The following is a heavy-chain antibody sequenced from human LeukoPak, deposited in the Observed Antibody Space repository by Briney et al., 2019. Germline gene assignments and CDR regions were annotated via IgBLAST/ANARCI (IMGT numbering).Heavy chain of an antibody. CDR1: GFTFSSYA. V-gene: IGHV3-23*01. CDR2: ISGSGGST. J-gene: IGHJ6*02. CDR3: AKGLIAVAGTASGMDV. D-gene: IGHD6-19*01. Sequence: GGSLRLSCAASGFTFSSYAMSWVRQAPGKGLEWVSAISGSGGSTYYADSVKGRFTISRDNSKNTLYLQMNSLRAEDTAVYYCAKGLIAVAGTASGMDVWGQGTTVTVSS.